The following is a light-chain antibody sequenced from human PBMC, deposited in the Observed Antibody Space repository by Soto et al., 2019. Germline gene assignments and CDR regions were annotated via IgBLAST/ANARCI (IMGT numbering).Light chain of an antibody. Sequence: DIQMTQSPASLSASVGYRFTITCRTSQSINKCLNWYQQKPGKAPNVLIYGASSLQSGVPLSFSGSGFATDFTLPISSLKTEDFANYYCQESFSTLWGTCGQGTKVDIK. CDR1: QSINKC. V-gene: IGKV1-39*01. CDR2: GAS. J-gene: IGKJ1*01. CDR3: QESFSTLWGT.